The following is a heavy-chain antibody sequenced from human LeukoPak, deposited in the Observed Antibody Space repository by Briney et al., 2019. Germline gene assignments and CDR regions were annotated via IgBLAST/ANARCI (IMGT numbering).Heavy chain of an antibody. D-gene: IGHD2-2*01. CDR1: GDSISSSSYY. CDR2: IYYSGST. V-gene: IGHV4-39*01. Sequence: PSETLSLTCAVSGDSISSSSYYWGWIRQPPGKGLEWIGSIYYSGSTYYNPSLKSRVTISVDTSKNQFSLKLSSVTAADTAVYYCARHESPRSSKPAEGWFDPWGQGTLVTVSS. J-gene: IGHJ5*02. CDR3: ARHESPRSSKPAEGWFDP.